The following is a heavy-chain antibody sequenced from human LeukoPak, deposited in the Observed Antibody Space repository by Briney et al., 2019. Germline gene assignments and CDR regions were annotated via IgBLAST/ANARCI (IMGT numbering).Heavy chain of an antibody. Sequence: GGSLRLSCAASGFTYSNYWMHWVRQAPGKGLVWVSRINRDGRSTNYADSVKGRFTISRDNAKNTVFLQMNSLRAEDTAVYYCALPLRDGDFYFDYWGQGALVTVSS. CDR2: INRDGRST. J-gene: IGHJ4*02. CDR1: GFTYSNYW. CDR3: ALPLRDGDFYFDY. V-gene: IGHV3-74*01. D-gene: IGHD4-17*01.